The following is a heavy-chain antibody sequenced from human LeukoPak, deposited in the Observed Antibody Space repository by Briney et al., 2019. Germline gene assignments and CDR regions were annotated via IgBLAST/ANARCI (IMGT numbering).Heavy chain of an antibody. V-gene: IGHV4-59*01. CDR1: GGSISSYY. J-gene: IGHJ5*02. Sequence: SETLSLTCTVSGGSISSYYWSWIRQPPGKGLEWIGYIYYCGSTNYNPSLKSRVTISVDTSKNQFSLKLSSVTAADTAVYYCAIFDWVGNWFDPWGQGTLVTVSS. D-gene: IGHD3-9*01. CDR3: AIFDWVGNWFDP. CDR2: IYYCGST.